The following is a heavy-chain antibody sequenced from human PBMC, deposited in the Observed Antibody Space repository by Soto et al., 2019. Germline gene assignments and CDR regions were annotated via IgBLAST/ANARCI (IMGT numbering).Heavy chain of an antibody. D-gene: IGHD5-12*01. CDR2: INHSGST. CDR1: GGSFSGYY. Sequence: SETLSLTCAVYGGSFSGYYWSWIRQPPGKGLEWIGEINHSGSTNYNPSLKSRVTISVDTSKNQFSLNLSSVTAADTAVYYCARVKVIVATYSYYYGMDVWGQGTTVTVSS. V-gene: IGHV4-34*01. J-gene: IGHJ6*02. CDR3: ARVKVIVATYSYYYGMDV.